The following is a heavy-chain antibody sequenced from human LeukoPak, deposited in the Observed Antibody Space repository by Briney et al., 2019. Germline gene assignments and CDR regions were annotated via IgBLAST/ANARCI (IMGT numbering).Heavy chain of an antibody. CDR3: ATGYCSSTSCYGAFDI. CDR2: IYNSGST. CDR1: GGSISSYY. Sequence: PSETLSLTCTVSGGSISSYYWSWIRQPPGKGLEWIGYIYNSGSTNYNPSLKSRVTISVDTSKNQFSLKLSSVTAADTAVYYCATGYCSSTSCYGAFDIWGQGTMVTVSS. J-gene: IGHJ3*02. V-gene: IGHV4-59*08. D-gene: IGHD2-2*01.